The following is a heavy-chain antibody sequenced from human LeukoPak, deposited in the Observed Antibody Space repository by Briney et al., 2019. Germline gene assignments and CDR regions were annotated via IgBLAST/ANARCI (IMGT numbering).Heavy chain of an antibody. Sequence: GGSLRLSCAASGFTFSSYAMSWVRQAPGKGLDWVSAISGSGGSTYYADSVKGRFTISRDNSKITLYLQMNSLRAEDTAVYYCAKTGEGYDSSGSIDYWGQGTLVTVSS. J-gene: IGHJ4*02. V-gene: IGHV3-23*01. CDR1: GFTFSSYA. CDR2: ISGSGGST. D-gene: IGHD3-22*01. CDR3: AKTGEGYDSSGSIDY.